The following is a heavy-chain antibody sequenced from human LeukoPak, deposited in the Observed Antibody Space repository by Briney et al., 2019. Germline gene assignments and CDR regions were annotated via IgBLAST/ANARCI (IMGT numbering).Heavy chain of an antibody. CDR2: IYTSGST. D-gene: IGHD6-19*01. V-gene: IGHV4-61*02. CDR3: AREEQWLVRSFDY. Sequence: SETLSLTCTVSGGSISSGSYYWSWIRQPAGKGLEWIGRIYTSGSTNYNPSLKSRVTISVDTSKNQFSLKLSSVTAADTAVYYCAREEQWLVRSFDYWGQGTPVTVSS. J-gene: IGHJ4*02. CDR1: GGSISSGSYY.